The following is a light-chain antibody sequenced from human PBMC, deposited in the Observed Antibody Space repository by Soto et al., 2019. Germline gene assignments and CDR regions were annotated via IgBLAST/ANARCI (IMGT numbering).Light chain of an antibody. CDR3: AAWDDSLSGVV. J-gene: IGLJ3*02. Sequence: QSVLNQPPSASGTPGQRVTISCSGSSSNIGSNYVYWYQQLPGTAPKLLIYSNNQRPSGVPDRFSGSKSGTSASLAISGLRSEAEANYYCAAWDDSLSGVVFGGGTKLNVL. CDR2: SNN. CDR1: SSNIGSNY. V-gene: IGLV1-47*02.